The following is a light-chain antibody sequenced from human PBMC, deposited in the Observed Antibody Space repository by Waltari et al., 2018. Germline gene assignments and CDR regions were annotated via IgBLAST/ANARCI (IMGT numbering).Light chain of an antibody. CDR1: NIGSKS. CDR2: YDS. V-gene: IGLV3-21*04. CDR3: QVWDSSSDRV. J-gene: IGLJ3*02. Sequence: SYVLTQPPSVSVAPGKTARITCGGNNIGSKSVHWYQQKHGQAPVLVIYYDSDRPSGIPERFPGSNSGNTATLTISRGEAGDEADYYCQVWDSSSDRVFGGGTKLTVL.